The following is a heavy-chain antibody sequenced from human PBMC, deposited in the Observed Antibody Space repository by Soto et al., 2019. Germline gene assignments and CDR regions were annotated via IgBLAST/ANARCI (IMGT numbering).Heavy chain of an antibody. Sequence: GGSLRLSCAASGFTFSSYWMSWVRQAPGKGLEWVANIKQDGSEKYYVDSVKGRFTISRDNAKNSLYLQMNSLRAEDTAVYYCARDSMVRDFYYYYGMDVWGQVTTVTVSS. CDR1: GFTFSSYW. CDR2: IKQDGSEK. CDR3: ARDSMVRDFYYYYGMDV. V-gene: IGHV3-7*01. D-gene: IGHD3-10*01. J-gene: IGHJ6*02.